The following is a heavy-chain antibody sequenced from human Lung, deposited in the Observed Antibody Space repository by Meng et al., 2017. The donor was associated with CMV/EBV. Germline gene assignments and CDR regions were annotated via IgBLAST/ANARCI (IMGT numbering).Heavy chain of an antibody. J-gene: IGHJ4*02. Sequence: SETLSLXCTVSGGSITSSNYYWGWIRQPPGKGLEWIGTIYYTGSAYYNPSLQSRVTISVDTSQNQFSLKLSSMTAADTAVYYCAKTTMGRPPDYWGQGTLVTVSS. CDR1: GGSITSSNYY. CDR3: AKTTMGRPPDY. V-gene: IGHV4-39*07. CDR2: IYYTGSA. D-gene: IGHD1-14*01.